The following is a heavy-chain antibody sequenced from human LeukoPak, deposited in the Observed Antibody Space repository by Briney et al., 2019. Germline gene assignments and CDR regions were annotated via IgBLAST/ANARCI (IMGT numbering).Heavy chain of an antibody. V-gene: IGHV3-66*01. CDR3: AELGITMIGGV. Sequence: GGSLRLSCAASGFTVSSNYMSWVRQAPGKGLEWVSVIYSGGSTYYADSVKGRFTISRDNSKNSLYLQMNSLRAENTAVYYCAELGITMIGGVWGKGTTVTISS. J-gene: IGHJ6*04. CDR1: GFTVSSNY. CDR2: IYSGGST. D-gene: IGHD3-10*02.